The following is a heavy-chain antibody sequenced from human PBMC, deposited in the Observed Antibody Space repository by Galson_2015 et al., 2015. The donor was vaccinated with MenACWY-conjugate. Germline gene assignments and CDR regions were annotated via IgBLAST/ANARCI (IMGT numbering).Heavy chain of an antibody. CDR3: ARDAPDRGYSSGGAFDI. CDR2: IWYDGSNK. CDR1: GFTFSSYA. V-gene: IGHV3-33*08. J-gene: IGHJ3*02. D-gene: IGHD5-18*01. Sequence: SLRLSCAASGFTFSSYAMRWVRQAPGKGLEWVAVIWYDGSNKYYADSVKGRFTISRDNSKNTLYLQMNSLRAEDTAVYYCARDAPDRGYSSGGAFDIWGQGTMVTVSS.